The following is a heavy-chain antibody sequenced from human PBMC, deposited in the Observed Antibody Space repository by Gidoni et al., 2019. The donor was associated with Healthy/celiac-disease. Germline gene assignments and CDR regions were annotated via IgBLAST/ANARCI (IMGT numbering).Heavy chain of an antibody. CDR3: ARGRRVLERRWFDP. Sequence: QVQLQQWGAGLLKPSETLSLTCAVDGGSFSGSYWIWIRQPPGKGLEWIGEINHSGSTNYNPSLKSRVTISVDTSKNQFSLKLSSVTAADTAVYYCARGRRVLERRWFDPWGQGTLVTVSS. CDR1: GGSFSGSY. J-gene: IGHJ5*02. V-gene: IGHV4-34*01. D-gene: IGHD1-1*01. CDR2: INHSGST.